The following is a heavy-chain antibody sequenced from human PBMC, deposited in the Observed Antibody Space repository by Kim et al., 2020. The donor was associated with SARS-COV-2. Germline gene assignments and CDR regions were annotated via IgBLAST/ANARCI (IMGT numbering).Heavy chain of an antibody. V-gene: IGHV3-15*01. CDR2: TAGGTT. D-gene: IGHD1-26*01. Sequence: TAGGTTDYAAPVKGRFTISRDDSKNALYLQRNSLKTEDTAVYYCSTDEWVWGQGTLVTVSS. J-gene: IGHJ4*02. CDR3: STDEWV.